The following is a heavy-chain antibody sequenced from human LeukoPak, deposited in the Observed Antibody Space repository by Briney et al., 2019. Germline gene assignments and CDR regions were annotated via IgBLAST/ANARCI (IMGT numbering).Heavy chain of an antibody. J-gene: IGHJ3*02. D-gene: IGHD3-9*01. V-gene: IGHV4-34*01. CDR3: AREKLTDAFDI. Sequence: SETLSLTCGVYGGSFSGYLWNWIRQPPGKGLEWLGEINHSGSANYHPSLKSRVTISVDTSKNQVSLSLSSVTAADTAVYYCAREKLTDAFDIWGQGTMVTVSS. CDR2: INHSGSA. CDR1: GGSFSGYL.